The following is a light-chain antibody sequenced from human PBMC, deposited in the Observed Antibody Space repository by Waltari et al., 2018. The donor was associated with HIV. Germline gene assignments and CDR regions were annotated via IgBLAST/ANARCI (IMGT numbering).Light chain of an antibody. V-gene: IGKV3-20*01. CDR1: QSVSSSY. Sequence: IVLTPSPGTLSLSKGESATLSCRARQSVSSSYLAWYQQKPGQAPRLLIYGASSRATGIPDRFSGSGSGTDFTLTISRLEPEDFAVYYCQQYGSSPDTFGQGTKLEIK. CDR2: GAS. J-gene: IGKJ2*01. CDR3: QQYGSSPDT.